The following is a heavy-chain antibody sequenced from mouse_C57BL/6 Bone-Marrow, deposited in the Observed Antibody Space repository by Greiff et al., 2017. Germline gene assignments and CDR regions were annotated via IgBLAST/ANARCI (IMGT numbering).Heavy chain of an antibody. CDR2: IYPRSGNT. V-gene: IGHV1-81*01. J-gene: IGHJ4*01. CDR3: ARRFIPRAMDY. CDR1: GYTFTSYG. Sequence: ESGAELARPGASVKLSCKASGYTFTSYGISWVKQRTGQGLEWIGEIYPRSGNTYYNEKFKGKATLTADKSSSTAYMELRSLTSEDSAVYFCARRFIPRAMDYWGQGTSVTVSS. D-gene: IGHD1-1*01.